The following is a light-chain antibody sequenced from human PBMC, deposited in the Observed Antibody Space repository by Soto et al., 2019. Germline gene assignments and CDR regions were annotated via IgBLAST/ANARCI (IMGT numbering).Light chain of an antibody. CDR3: RQYNPPSLT. Sequence: DIQMTQSPSTLSASVRDRVTITCRASQSIGSWLAWDQQKPGKAPRLLIYDGSSLESGVPSRFSGSGSGTEFTLTISRLQPDDFAIYYCRQYNPPSLTFGHGTKVEIK. CDR1: QSIGSW. CDR2: DGS. V-gene: IGKV1-5*01. J-gene: IGKJ1*01.